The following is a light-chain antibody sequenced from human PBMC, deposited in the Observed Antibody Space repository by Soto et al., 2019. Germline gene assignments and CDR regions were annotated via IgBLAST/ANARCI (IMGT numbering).Light chain of an antibody. V-gene: IGLV2-14*01. Sequence: QSVLTQPASVSGSPGQSITISSTGTSSDVGGYNYVSWYLQHPGKAPKLMIYDVSNRPSGVFNRFSGSKSDNTASLTICGFQAEDEADYYCSSCTSSSTVVFGGGTKLTVL. CDR2: DVS. CDR3: SSCTSSSTVV. CDR1: SSDVGGYNY. J-gene: IGLJ2*01.